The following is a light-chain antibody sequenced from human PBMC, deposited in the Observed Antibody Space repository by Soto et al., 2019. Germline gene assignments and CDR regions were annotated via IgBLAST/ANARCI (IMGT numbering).Light chain of an antibody. V-gene: IGKV1-27*01. Sequence: DIQMTQSPSSLSASVGDRVTITCRASQGIGNYLAWYQQRPGKVPKLLIYAASTLQSGVPSRFSGSGSGPDFTLTISSLQPEDVATYYCKKYDHAPLTFGGGTKVEIK. CDR1: QGIGNY. CDR3: KKYDHAPLT. J-gene: IGKJ4*01. CDR2: AAS.